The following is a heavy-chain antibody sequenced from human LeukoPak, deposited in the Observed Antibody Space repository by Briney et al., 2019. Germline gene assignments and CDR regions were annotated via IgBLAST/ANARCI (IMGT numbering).Heavy chain of an antibody. CDR2: IYYSGST. Sequence: SETLSLTCTVSGGSISSGGYYWSWIRQHPGKGLEWIGYIYYSGSTYYNPSLKSRVTISVDTSKNQFSLKLSSVTAADTAVYYCARIGYSSSSLDFWGRGTLVTVSS. CDR1: GGSISSGGYY. D-gene: IGHD6-6*01. J-gene: IGHJ4*02. CDR3: ARIGYSSSSLDF. V-gene: IGHV4-31*03.